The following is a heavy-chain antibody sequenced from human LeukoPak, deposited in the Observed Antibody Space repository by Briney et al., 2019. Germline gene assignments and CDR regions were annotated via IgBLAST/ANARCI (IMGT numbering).Heavy chain of an antibody. Sequence: GASVKVSCKASGYTFTSYAMNWVRQAPGQGLEWMGWINTNTGNPTYAQGSTGRFVFSLDTSVSTAYLQISSLKAEDTAVYYCARDLTMVRGVINKPCVGYWGQGTLVTVSS. CDR1: GYTFTSYA. CDR3: ARDLTMVRGVINKPCVGY. V-gene: IGHV7-4-1*02. D-gene: IGHD3-10*01. CDR2: INTNTGNP. J-gene: IGHJ4*02.